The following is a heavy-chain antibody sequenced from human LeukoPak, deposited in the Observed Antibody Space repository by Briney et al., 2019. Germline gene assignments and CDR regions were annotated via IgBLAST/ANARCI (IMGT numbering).Heavy chain of an antibody. Sequence: SGGPLRLSCAGSEFTFRSYSMHWVRQDPGKGLEWVSSISGSSSDIYYADSVKGRFTISRDNSKNSLYLQMKSLRAEDTALYYCARRGYHDYSGFDYWGQGTLVTVSS. J-gene: IGHJ4*02. CDR3: ARRGYHDYSGFDY. CDR1: EFTFRSYS. CDR2: ISGSSSDI. D-gene: IGHD1-26*01. V-gene: IGHV3-21*01.